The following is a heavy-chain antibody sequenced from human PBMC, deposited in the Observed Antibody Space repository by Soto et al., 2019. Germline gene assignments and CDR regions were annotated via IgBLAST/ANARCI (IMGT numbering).Heavy chain of an antibody. D-gene: IGHD6-6*01. CDR1: GYSISSGYY. Sequence: SETLSLTXAVSGYSISSGYYWGWIRQPPGKGLEWIGSICHSGSTYYNPSLKSRVTISVDTSKSQFSLKLSSVTAADTAVYYGASGSPIAAPYNWFDPWGQGTLVTVSS. CDR3: ASGSPIAAPYNWFDP. V-gene: IGHV4-38-2*01. CDR2: ICHSGST. J-gene: IGHJ5*02.